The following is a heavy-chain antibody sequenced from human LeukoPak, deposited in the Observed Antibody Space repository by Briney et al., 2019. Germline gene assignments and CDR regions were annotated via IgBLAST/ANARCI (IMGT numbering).Heavy chain of an antibody. CDR1: GGSISTSPYY. CDR3: ARRRTYDILTGYPQYYFDY. Sequence: SETLSLTCSVSGGSISTSPYYWGWIRQPPRKGLEWIVDIYYSGNTYYNPSLKSRVTISVDTSKNQVSLKVTSVTAADTALYYCARRRTYDILTGYPQYYFDYWGQGALVTVSS. V-gene: IGHV4-39*01. D-gene: IGHD3-9*01. CDR2: IYYSGNT. J-gene: IGHJ4*02.